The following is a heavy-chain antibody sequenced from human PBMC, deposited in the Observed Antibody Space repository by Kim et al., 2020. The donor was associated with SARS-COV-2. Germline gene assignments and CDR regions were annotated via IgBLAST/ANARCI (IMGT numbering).Heavy chain of an antibody. J-gene: IGHJ4*02. Sequence: ASVKVSCKASGYTFTSYAMHWVRQAPGRRLEWMGWINAGNGNTKYSQKFQGRVTITRDTSASTAYMELSSLRSEDTAVYYCARDNLMGSPIDYWGQGTLVTVSS. V-gene: IGHV1-3*01. CDR1: GYTFTSYA. D-gene: IGHD3-16*01. CDR3: ARDNLMGSPIDY. CDR2: INAGNGNT.